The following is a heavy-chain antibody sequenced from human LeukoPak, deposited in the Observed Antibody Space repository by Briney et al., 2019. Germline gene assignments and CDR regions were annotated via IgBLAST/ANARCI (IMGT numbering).Heavy chain of an antibody. CDR2: IIPIFGTT. CDR1: GGTFSNYA. CDR3: ARPRFPYYRLSGADYQYMDV. V-gene: IGHV1-69*06. Sequence: ASVKVSCTASGGTFSNYAINWVRQAPGQGLEWMGGIIPIFGTTNHAQKFQGRVRITADKSTSTAYMELSSLRSEDTAVYYCARPRFPYYRLSGADYQYMDVWGKGTTVTVSS. J-gene: IGHJ6*03. D-gene: IGHD3-10*01.